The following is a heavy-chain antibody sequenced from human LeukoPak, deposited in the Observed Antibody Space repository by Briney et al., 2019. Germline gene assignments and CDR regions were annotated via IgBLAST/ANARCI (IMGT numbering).Heavy chain of an antibody. CDR1: GYTFTGYY. V-gene: IGHV1-2*02. Sequence: ASVKVSRKASGYTFTGYYMHWVRQAPGQGLEWMGWINPNSGGTNYAQKFQGRVTMTRDTSISTAYMELSRLRSDDTAVYYCARGKIYPVQLERPYYYYGMDVWGQGTTVTVSS. J-gene: IGHJ6*02. CDR2: INPNSGGT. D-gene: IGHD1-1*01. CDR3: ARGKIYPVQLERPYYYYGMDV.